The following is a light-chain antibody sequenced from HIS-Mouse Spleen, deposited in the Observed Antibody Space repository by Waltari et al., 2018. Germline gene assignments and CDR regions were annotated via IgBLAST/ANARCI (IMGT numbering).Light chain of an antibody. V-gene: IGKV1-33*01. CDR2: DAS. CDR1: QDISNY. J-gene: IGKJ3*01. Sequence: DIQMTQSPSSLSASVGDRVTITCQASQDISNYLNWYQQKPGKAPKLLIYDASNLETGVPSRFSGSGSGTDFTFTNSSLQPEDIATYYCQQYDNLPLTLGPGTKVDIK. CDR3: QQYDNLPLT.